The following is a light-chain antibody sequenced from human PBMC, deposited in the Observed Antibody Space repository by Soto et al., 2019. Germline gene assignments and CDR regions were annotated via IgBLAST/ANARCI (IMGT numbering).Light chain of an antibody. CDR3: QHRSDWPIT. V-gene: IGKV3-11*01. Sequence: IVVTQSPGTLSLSPGDRATLSCWASQSVSGYLAWYQQKLGQPPRLLIYDAFNRAAGIPARFSGSGSGTDFTLTISSLEPEDFAIYYCQHRSDWPITFGQGTRLEIK. J-gene: IGKJ5*01. CDR2: DAF. CDR1: QSVSGY.